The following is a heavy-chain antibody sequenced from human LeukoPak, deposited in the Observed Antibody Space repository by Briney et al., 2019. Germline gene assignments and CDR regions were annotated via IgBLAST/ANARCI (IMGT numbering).Heavy chain of an antibody. CDR2: TYYRSKWYN. CDR1: GDSVSSNSAA. CDR3: ARGTAMGAHPYYYGMDV. Sequence: SQTLSLTCAISGDSVSSNSAAWNWIRQSPSRGLEWLGRTYYRSKWYNDYAVSVKSRITINPDTSKNQFSLQLNSVTPEDTAVYYCARGTAMGAHPYYYGMDVWGQGTTVTVSS. J-gene: IGHJ6*02. D-gene: IGHD2-21*02. V-gene: IGHV6-1*01.